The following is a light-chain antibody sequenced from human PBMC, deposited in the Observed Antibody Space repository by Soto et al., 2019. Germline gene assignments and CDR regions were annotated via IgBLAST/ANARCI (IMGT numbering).Light chain of an antibody. CDR2: DVS. Sequence: QSALTQPASVSGSPGQSITIACTGTSSDIGGYNYVSWYQQHPGRAPKLMIYDVSNRPSWVSNRFSACKSGNTASLTISGLQAEDEAVYYCSSYTTSSTLAVFGGGTQLTVL. J-gene: IGLJ3*02. CDR3: SSYTTSSTLAV. V-gene: IGLV2-14*01. CDR1: SSDIGGYNY.